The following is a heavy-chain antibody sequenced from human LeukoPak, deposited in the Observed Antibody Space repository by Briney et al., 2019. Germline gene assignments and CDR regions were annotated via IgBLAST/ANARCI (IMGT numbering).Heavy chain of an antibody. CDR2: ISSTSRHI. J-gene: IGHJ4*02. Sequence: GGSLRLSCAASGFSFSSYSMNWVRQAPGKGLEWVSSISSTSRHIYYADSAKGRFTISRDNAKNSLYLHMNSLRTDGTAIYYCARDRGGLVVIAPFDYWGRGTLVTVSS. V-gene: IGHV3-21*06. CDR3: ARDRGGLVVIAPFDY. CDR1: GFSFSSYS. D-gene: IGHD3-22*01.